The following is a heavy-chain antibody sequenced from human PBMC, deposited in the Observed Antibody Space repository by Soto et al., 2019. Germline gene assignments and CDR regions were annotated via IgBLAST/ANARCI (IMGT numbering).Heavy chain of an antibody. Sequence: SETLSLTCAVYGGSFSGYYWSWIRQPPGKGLEWIGEINHSGSTNYNPSLKSRVTISVDTSKNQFSLKLCSVTAADTAVYYCARGGIAARPAKYNWFDPWGQGTLVTVSS. D-gene: IGHD6-6*01. CDR2: INHSGST. CDR1: GGSFSGYY. CDR3: ARGGIAARPAKYNWFDP. J-gene: IGHJ5*02. V-gene: IGHV4-34*01.